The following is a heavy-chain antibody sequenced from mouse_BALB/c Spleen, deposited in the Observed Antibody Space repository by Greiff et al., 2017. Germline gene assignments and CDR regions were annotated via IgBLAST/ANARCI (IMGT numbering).Heavy chain of an antibody. CDR2: IDPENGNT. V-gene: IGHV14-1*02. CDR3: ARPRSIYDYFDS. J-gene: IGHJ2*01. Sequence: VQLQQSGAELVRPGALVKLSCKASGFNIKDYYMHWVKQRPEQGLEWIGWIDPENGNTIYDPKFQGKASITADTSSNTAYLPLSSLTSEDTAFYYCARPRSIYDYFDSWGEGTTLTVSS. CDR1: GFNIKDYY. D-gene: IGHD1-1*01.